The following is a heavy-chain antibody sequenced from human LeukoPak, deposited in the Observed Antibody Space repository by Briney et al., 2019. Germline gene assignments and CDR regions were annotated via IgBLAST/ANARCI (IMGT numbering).Heavy chain of an antibody. J-gene: IGHJ4*02. CDR2: INTSGGRT. Sequence: GASVTVSFTSSGYTFTSYYMHWVRQAPAQGQEWVGIINTSGGRTSYAQKFQGRVTITMDTSTSTVYMELSSLRAEDTAVYYYARADGDDATFDHWGQGTLVTVSS. CDR1: GYTFTSYY. CDR3: ARADGDDATFDH. V-gene: IGHV1-46*01. D-gene: IGHD4-17*01.